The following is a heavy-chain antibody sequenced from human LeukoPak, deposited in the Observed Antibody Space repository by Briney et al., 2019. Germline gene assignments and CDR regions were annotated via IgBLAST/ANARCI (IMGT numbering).Heavy chain of an antibody. D-gene: IGHD2-21*02. CDR3: ARDQAYCGGDCPSSPDY. J-gene: IGHJ4*02. Sequence: ASVKVSCKASGYTFTSYHMHWVRQAPGQGLEWMGIINPSGGNTNYAQKFQGGVTMTRDMSTSTVYMELSSLRSEDTAVYYCARDQAYCGGDCPSSPDYWGQGTLVTVSS. V-gene: IGHV1-46*01. CDR2: INPSGGNT. CDR1: GYTFTSYH.